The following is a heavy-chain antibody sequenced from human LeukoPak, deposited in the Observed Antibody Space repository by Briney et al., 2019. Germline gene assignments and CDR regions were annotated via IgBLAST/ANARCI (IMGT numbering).Heavy chain of an antibody. V-gene: IGHV1-2*02. D-gene: IGHD1-26*01. Sequence: ASVKVSCKASGYTFTGYYMHWVRQAPGQGLEWMGWINPNSGGTNYAQKFQGRVTMTRDTSISTAYMELSRLRSDDTAVYYCAGTSGSYCAFDIWGQGTMVTVSS. CDR2: INPNSGGT. CDR3: AGTSGSYCAFDI. CDR1: GYTFTGYY. J-gene: IGHJ3*02.